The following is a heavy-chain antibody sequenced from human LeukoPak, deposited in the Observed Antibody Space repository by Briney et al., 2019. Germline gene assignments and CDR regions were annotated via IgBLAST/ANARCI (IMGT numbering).Heavy chain of an antibody. CDR2: IIPVFGVS. Sequence: SVKVSCKASGGSFSNSVITWVRQAPGQGLEWMGRIIPVFGVSNFAQKFQGRVTITADKSTNTAHMELSRLESGDTAVYYCARSQRGQWLVSAWGQGTLVTVSS. J-gene: IGHJ5*02. CDR1: GGSFSNSV. D-gene: IGHD6-19*01. CDR3: ARSQRGQWLVSA. V-gene: IGHV1-69*04.